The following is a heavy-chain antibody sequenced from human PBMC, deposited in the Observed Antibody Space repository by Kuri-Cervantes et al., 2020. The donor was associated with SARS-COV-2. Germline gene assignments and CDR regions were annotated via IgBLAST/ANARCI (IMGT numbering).Heavy chain of an antibody. CDR1: GGSFSAYY. V-gene: IGHV4-34*01. D-gene: IGHD3-16*01. Sequence: SETLSLTCAVYGGSFSAYYCSWTRQPPGKGLEWIGEINHSGSTNYNPSLKSRVTISVDTSKHQLSLKLSSVTAADTAVYYCAGSPGGVFDCWGQGTLVTVSS. CDR2: INHSGST. J-gene: IGHJ4*02. CDR3: AGSPGGVFDC.